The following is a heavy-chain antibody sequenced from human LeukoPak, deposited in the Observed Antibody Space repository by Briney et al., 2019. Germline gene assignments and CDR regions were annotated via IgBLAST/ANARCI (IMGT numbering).Heavy chain of an antibody. J-gene: IGHJ4*02. CDR3: AKDHEYGDYVTVMVGYFDY. Sequence: SVKVSCKASGGTFSSYAISWVRQAPGQGLEWMGGIIPIFGTANYAQKFQGRVTITADESTSTAYMELSSLRAEDTAVYYCAKDHEYGDYVTVMVGYFDYWGQGTLVTVSS. V-gene: IGHV1-69*13. CDR1: GGTFSSYA. CDR2: IIPIFGTA. D-gene: IGHD4-17*01.